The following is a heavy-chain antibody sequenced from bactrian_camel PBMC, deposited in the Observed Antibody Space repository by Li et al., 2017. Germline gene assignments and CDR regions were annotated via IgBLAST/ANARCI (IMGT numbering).Heavy chain of an antibody. CDR3: ATVAGSFSDDYARARAYVY. D-gene: IGHD4*01. CDR1: VDTTGRYC. V-gene: IGHV3S9*01. CDR2: IESDGST. Sequence: HVQLVESGGDSVQVGGSLRLSCVASVDTTGRYCMGWFRQIPDKEREGVAGIESDGSTSYADSVKGRFTTSRDNAKNTVYLQMNSLKSEDTALYYCATVAGSFSDDYARARAYVYRGQGTQVTVS. J-gene: IGHJ4*01.